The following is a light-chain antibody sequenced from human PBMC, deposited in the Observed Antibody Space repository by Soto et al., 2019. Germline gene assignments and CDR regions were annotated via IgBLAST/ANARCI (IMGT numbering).Light chain of an antibody. V-gene: IGKV1-39*01. J-gene: IGKJ5*01. CDR2: AAS. Sequence: DIQMTESQSSLSASVGHRLTITCRASQSISSYLNWYQQKPGKAPKVLIYAASSLQSGVPSRFSGSGSGTDFTLTISSLQTEDFATYYCQQSYSTPITFGQGTRLEIK. CDR3: QQSYSTPIT. CDR1: QSISSY.